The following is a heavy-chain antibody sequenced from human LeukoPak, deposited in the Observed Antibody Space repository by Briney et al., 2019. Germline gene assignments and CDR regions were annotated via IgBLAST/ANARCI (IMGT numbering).Heavy chain of an antibody. V-gene: IGHV4-59*01. CDR1: GGSISSYY. Sequence: SETLSLTCTVSGGSISSYYWSWIRQPPGKGLEWIGYIYYSGSTNYNPSLKSRVTISVDTSKNQFSLKLSSVTAADTAMYYCARASRGTYYDILTGYYGFDWFDPWGQGTLVTVSS. CDR2: IYYSGST. D-gene: IGHD3-9*01. J-gene: IGHJ5*02. CDR3: ARASRGTYYDILTGYYGFDWFDP.